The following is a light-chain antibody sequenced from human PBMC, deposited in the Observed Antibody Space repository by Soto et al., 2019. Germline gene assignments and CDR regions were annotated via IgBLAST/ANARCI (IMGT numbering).Light chain of an antibody. CDR2: DAS. CDR1: QDIREC. CDR3: QQYDDLPPRT. Sequence: DVQMTQSPSSLSASVGDRVTITCQASQDIRECLNWYQQKPGKAPRLLIYDASSLETGVPSRFSGSGSGTDFTFTISSLQPEDIGTYYCQQYDDLPPRTFGGGTKVEL. J-gene: IGKJ4*01. V-gene: IGKV1-33*01.